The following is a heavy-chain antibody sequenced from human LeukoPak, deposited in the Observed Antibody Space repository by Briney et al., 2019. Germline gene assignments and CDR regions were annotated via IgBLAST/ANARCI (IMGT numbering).Heavy chain of an antibody. D-gene: IGHD1-26*01. Sequence: PSETLSLTCTVSGGSISSSSYYWGWIRQPPGKGLEWIGRIYYSGSTYYNPSLKSRVTISVDTSKNQFSLTLISVTAADTAVYYCARDVLYSGSYSDYWGQGTLVTVSS. V-gene: IGHV4-39*07. J-gene: IGHJ4*02. CDR2: IYYSGST. CDR3: ARDVLYSGSYSDY. CDR1: GGSISSSSYY.